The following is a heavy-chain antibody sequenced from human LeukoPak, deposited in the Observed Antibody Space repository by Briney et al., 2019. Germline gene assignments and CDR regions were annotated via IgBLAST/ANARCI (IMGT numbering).Heavy chain of an antibody. D-gene: IGHD6-13*01. CDR3: ASSIAEAADFDY. V-gene: IGHV3-30*03. CDR1: GFTFSSYS. J-gene: IGHJ4*02. CDR2: ISSDGNNK. Sequence: PGGSLRLSCAASGFTFSSYSMTWVRQAPGKGLEWVAVISSDGNNKYYADSMKGRFTISRDNSKNTLYLQMNSLRAEDTAVYYCASSIAEAADFDYWGQGTLVTVSS.